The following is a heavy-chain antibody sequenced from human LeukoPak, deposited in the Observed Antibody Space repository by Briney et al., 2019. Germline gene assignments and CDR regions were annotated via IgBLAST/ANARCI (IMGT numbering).Heavy chain of an antibody. CDR3: ARGGEGYNGPGFS. CDR2: MNTDGSSI. V-gene: IGHV3-74*01. D-gene: IGHD5-12*01. CDR1: GFTFSSYW. Sequence: PGGSLRLSCAASGFTFSSYWMHWVRQAPGKGLVWVSRMNTDGSSINYADSVKGRSTISRDNAKNTLYLQMNSLRAEDTAVYYCARGGEGYNGPGFSWGQGTLVTVSS. J-gene: IGHJ4*02.